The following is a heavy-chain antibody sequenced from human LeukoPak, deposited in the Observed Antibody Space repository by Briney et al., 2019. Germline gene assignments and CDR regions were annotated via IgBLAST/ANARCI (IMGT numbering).Heavy chain of an antibody. D-gene: IGHD3-9*01. V-gene: IGHV3-21*01. CDR1: GFTFSSYS. CDR2: ISSSSSYI. Sequence: RSGGSLRLSCAASGFTFSSYSMNWVRQAPGKGLEWVSSISSSSSYIYYADSVKGRFTISRDNAKNSLYLQMNSLRAEDTAVYYCARDRSNYDILNYFDYWGQGTLVTVSS. J-gene: IGHJ4*02. CDR3: ARDRSNYDILNYFDY.